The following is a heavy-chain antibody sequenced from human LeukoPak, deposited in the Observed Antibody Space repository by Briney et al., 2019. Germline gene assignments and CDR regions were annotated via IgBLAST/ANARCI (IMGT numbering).Heavy chain of an antibody. CDR3: ARDDDSSGYAPLGY. CDR1: RFTFSDYY. Sequence: GGSLRLSCAASRFTFSDYYMSWIRQAPGKGLEWVSYISSSGRTKYYADSVKGRFTISRDNAKNSLYLQMNSLRAEDTAVYYCARDDDSSGYAPLGYWGQGTLVTVSS. D-gene: IGHD3-22*01. V-gene: IGHV3-11*04. J-gene: IGHJ4*02. CDR2: ISSSGRTK.